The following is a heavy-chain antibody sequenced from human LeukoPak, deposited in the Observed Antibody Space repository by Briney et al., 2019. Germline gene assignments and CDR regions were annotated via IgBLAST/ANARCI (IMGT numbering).Heavy chain of an antibody. V-gene: IGHV1-2*02. CDR2: INPNSGGT. D-gene: IGHD3-10*01. CDR1: GYTFTGYY. J-gene: IGHJ4*02. CDR3: ARDLRITMVRGPGFDY. Sequence: ASVKVSCKASGYTFTGYYMHWVRQAPGQGLEWVGWINPNSGGTDYAQKFQGRVTMTRDTSISTAYMELSRLRSDDTAVYYCARDLRITMVRGPGFDYWGQGTLVTVSS.